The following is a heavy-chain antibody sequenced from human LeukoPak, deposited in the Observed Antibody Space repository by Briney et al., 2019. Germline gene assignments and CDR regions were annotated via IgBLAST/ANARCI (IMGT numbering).Heavy chain of an antibody. Sequence: ASVKVSCKASGYTFNSYGINWMRQPPGQGLEWMGWISASNPNTDYALKFQGRVTMTTDTSTTTAYMELTSLRSDDAAVYYCARARGYSYGYSDYWGQGTLVTVSS. J-gene: IGHJ4*02. V-gene: IGHV1-18*01. D-gene: IGHD5-18*01. CDR2: ISASNPNT. CDR3: ARARGYSYGYSDY. CDR1: GYTFNSYG.